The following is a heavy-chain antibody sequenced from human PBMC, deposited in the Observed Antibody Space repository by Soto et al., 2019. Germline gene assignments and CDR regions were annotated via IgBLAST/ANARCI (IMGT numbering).Heavy chain of an antibody. CDR3: ARYMVRGGKYYFDY. Sequence: PSETLSLTCTFSGGSISSYYWSWIRQPPGKGLEWIGYIYYSGSTNYNPSLKSRVTISVDTSKNQFSLKLSSVTAADTAVYYCARYMVRGGKYYFDYWGQGTLVTVSS. J-gene: IGHJ4*02. V-gene: IGHV4-59*01. CDR2: IYYSGST. CDR1: GGSISSYY. D-gene: IGHD3-10*01.